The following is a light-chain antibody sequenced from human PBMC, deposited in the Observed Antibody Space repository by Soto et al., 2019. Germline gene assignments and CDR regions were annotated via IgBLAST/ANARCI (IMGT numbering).Light chain of an antibody. V-gene: IGKV1-9*01. Sequence: DIQLTQSPSFLSASVGDRVTITCRASQGISSYLAWYQQKPGKAPQLLSYAASTLQSGVPSRFSGSGSGTEFTLTISSRQPEDFATYYCQQLNSYPHFGQGTRLEIK. J-gene: IGKJ5*01. CDR2: AAS. CDR3: QQLNSYPH. CDR1: QGISSY.